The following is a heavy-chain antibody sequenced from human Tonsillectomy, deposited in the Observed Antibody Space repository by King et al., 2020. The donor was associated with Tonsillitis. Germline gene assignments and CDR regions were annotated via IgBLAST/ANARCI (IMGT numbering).Heavy chain of an antibody. D-gene: IGHD5-12*01. CDR2: ISGSGGST. V-gene: IGHV3-23*04. J-gene: IGHJ3*01. Sequence: VQLVESGGGLVQPGRTLRLSCAASGFTFSSYAMSWVRQAPGKGLEWVSAISGSGGSTYSADSVKGRFTISRDNSKNTLYLQMNSLRAEDTAVYYCAKDKVATMPRNAFDFWGQGTMVTVSS. CDR1: GFTFSSYA. CDR3: AKDKVATMPRNAFDF.